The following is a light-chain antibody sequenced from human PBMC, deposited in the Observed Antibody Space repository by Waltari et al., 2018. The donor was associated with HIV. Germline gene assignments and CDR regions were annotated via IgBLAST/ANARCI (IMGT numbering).Light chain of an antibody. CDR2: KAS. Sequence: DIQMTQSPSTRSASGGDRVSITCRASHNIYTWIAWVQHKPGQVPKLLFYKASTLAYGVPSRFSGRGSGTEFTLTISSLQPDDSATYYCLQYQGPSKTFGQGTKV. CDR1: HNIYTW. J-gene: IGKJ1*01. CDR3: LQYQGPSKT. V-gene: IGKV1-5*03.